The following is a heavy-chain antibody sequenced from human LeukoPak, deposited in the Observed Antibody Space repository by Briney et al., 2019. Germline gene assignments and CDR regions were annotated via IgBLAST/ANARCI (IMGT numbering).Heavy chain of an antibody. J-gene: IGHJ6*02. CDR3: ARGRRVVPAAKGPYYYGMDV. Sequence: SETLSLTCAVYGGSFSGYYWSWIRQPPGKGLEWIGETNHSGSTNYNPSLKSRVTISVDTSKNQFSLKLSSVTAADTAVYYCARGRRVVPAAKGPYYYGMDVWGQGTTVTVSS. V-gene: IGHV4-34*01. CDR2: TNHSGST. D-gene: IGHD2-2*01. CDR1: GGSFSGYY.